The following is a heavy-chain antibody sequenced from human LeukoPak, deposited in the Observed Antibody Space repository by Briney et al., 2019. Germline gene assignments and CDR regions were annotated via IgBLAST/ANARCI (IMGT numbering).Heavy chain of an antibody. J-gene: IGHJ4*02. D-gene: IGHD3-22*01. V-gene: IGHV3-49*03. CDR3: ARTYYYESSGWKPDY. CDR1: GFTFGDYG. Sequence: GGSLRLSCTASGFTFGDYGVTWFRQAPGKGLEWTAFIRTKSHGGTTEYSASVKGRVTISRDDSETIAYLQMNGLKIEDTAMYYCARTYYYESSGWKPDYWGQGTLVTVSS. CDR2: IRTKSHGGTT.